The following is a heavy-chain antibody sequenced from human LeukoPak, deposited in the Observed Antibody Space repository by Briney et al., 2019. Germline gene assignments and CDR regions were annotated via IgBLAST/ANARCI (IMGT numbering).Heavy chain of an antibody. J-gene: IGHJ3*02. Sequence: SETLSLTCTVSGGSISSYYWSWIRQPPGKGLEWIGYIYYTRSTNYNPSLKSRVSISADTSKNQFSLKLSSVTAADTAVYYCARDAPSLGSGCSSGCAFDIWGQGTMVTVSS. CDR1: GGSISSYY. CDR3: ARDAPSLGSGCSSGCAFDI. CDR2: IYYTRST. D-gene: IGHD6-19*01. V-gene: IGHV4-59*01.